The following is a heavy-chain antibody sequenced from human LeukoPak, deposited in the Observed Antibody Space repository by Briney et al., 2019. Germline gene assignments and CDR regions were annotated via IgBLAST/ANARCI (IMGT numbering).Heavy chain of an antibody. Sequence: GGSLRLSCAASGFTCSSYAMSWVLQAPGKELEWVSAISGSGGSTYYADSVKGRFTISRDNSKNTLYLQMNSLRAEDTAVYYCAKDPRYNWNYVDWGQGTMVTVSS. V-gene: IGHV3-23*01. CDR2: ISGSGGST. D-gene: IGHD1-7*01. CDR1: GFTCSSYA. J-gene: IGHJ3*01. CDR3: AKDPRYNWNYVD.